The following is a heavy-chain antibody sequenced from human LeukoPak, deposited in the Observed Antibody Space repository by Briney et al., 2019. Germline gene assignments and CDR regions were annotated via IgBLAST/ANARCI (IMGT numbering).Heavy chain of an antibody. Sequence: ASVKVSCKASGYTFTSYYMHWVRQAPGQGLEWMGIINPSGGSTSYAQKFQGRVTMARDTSTSTVYMELSSLRSEDTAVYYCARGDGYCSSTSCYANYYYGMDVWGQGTTVTVS. CDR2: INPSGGST. V-gene: IGHV1-46*01. CDR1: GYTFTSYY. CDR3: ARGDGYCSSTSCYANYYYGMDV. J-gene: IGHJ6*02. D-gene: IGHD2-2*03.